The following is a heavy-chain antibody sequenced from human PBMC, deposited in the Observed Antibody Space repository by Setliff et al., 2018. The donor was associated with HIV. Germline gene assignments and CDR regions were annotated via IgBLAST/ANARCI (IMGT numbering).Heavy chain of an antibody. V-gene: IGHV4-38-2*01. J-gene: IGHJ5*02. CDR1: GYSMSDNYY. CDR3: VRGYSSGYFKEDNWFDP. CDR2: VYHSGKT. Sequence: SETLSLTCAVSGYSMSDNYYWGWIRQPPEKGLEWTVTVYHSGKTYYNPSLKSRVTVSLDTSKNQISLNLTSVTAADTAVYYCVRGYSSGYFKEDNWFDPWGQGALVTVS. D-gene: IGHD6-19*01.